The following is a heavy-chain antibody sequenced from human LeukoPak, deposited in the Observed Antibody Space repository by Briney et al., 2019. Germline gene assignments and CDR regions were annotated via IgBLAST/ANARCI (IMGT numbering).Heavy chain of an antibody. D-gene: IGHD6-6*01. V-gene: IGHV4-34*01. J-gene: IGHJ6*03. CDR1: GGSFSGYY. CDR2: INHSGST. Sequence: SETLSLTCAVYGGSFSGYYWSWIRQPPGKGLEWIGEINHSGSTNYNPSLKSRVTISVDTYKNQFSLKLSSVTAADTAVYYCARVIAARPFYYYYVDGWGKGTTVAVSS. CDR3: ARVIAARPFYYYYVDG.